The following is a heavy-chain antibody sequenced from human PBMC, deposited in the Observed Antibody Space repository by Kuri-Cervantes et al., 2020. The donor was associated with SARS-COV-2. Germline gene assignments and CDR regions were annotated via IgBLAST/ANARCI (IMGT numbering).Heavy chain of an antibody. CDR3: AREGLARFDH. J-gene: IGHJ4*02. CDR1: GFSFRTYS. V-gene: IGHV3-23*01. CDR2: ISGSGGST. Sequence: GESLKISCAASGFSFRTYSMNWVRQAPGKGLEWVLSISGSGGSTFYADSVKGRFTISRDNSKNTVFLQMNSLRAEDTAVYYCAREGLARFDHWGQGNLVTVSS.